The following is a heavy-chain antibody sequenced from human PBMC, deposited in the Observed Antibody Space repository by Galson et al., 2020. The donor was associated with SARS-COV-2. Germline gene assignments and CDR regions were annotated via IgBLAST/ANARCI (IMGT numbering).Heavy chain of an antibody. CDR3: ARVLGYSGYDSYFDY. CDR1: GFTFSSFA. Sequence: GGSLRLSCAASGFTFSSFAMSWVRQAPGKGLEWVSGISGSGGSTYYADSVKGRFTISRDNSKNTLYLQMNSLRAEDTAVYYCARVLGYSGYDSYFDYWGQGTLVTVSS. J-gene: IGHJ4*02. D-gene: IGHD5-12*01. V-gene: IGHV3-23*01. CDR2: ISGSGGST.